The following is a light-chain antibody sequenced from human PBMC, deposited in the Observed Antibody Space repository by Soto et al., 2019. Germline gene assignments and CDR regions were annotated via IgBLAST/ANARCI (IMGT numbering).Light chain of an antibody. J-gene: IGKJ4*01. CDR2: DTS. Sequence: EIVLTQSPATLSLSPGERATLSCRASQSVGSYLAWYQQKPGQAPRLLIYDTSIRATAIPARFSGSGSGTDLTLTISSLEPEDFAVYYCQQRYASLTFGGGTKVEVK. CDR1: QSVGSY. CDR3: QQRYASLT. V-gene: IGKV3-11*01.